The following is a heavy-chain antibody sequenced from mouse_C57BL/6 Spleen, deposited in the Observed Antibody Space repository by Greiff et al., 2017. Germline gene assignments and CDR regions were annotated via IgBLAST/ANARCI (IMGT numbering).Heavy chain of an antibody. CDR2: IYPGGGYT. CDR1: GYTFTNYW. Sequence: QVHVKQSGAELVRPGTSVKMSCKASGYTFTNYWIGWAKQRPGHGLEWIGDIYPGGGYTNYNEKFKGKATLTADKSSSTAYMQFSSLTSEDSAIYYCARGRDYDHAMDYWGQGTSVTVSS. CDR3: ARGRDYDHAMDY. D-gene: IGHD2-4*01. J-gene: IGHJ4*01. V-gene: IGHV1-63*01.